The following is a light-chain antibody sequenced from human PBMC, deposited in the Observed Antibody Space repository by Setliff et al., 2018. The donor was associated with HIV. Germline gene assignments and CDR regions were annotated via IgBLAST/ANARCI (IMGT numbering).Light chain of an antibody. CDR3: CSYAGTITFYV. Sequence: QSALTQPVSVSGSPGQSITISCTGTSSDVGGYNLVSWYQHHPGKAPKLMISEVSKRPSGVSNRFSGSRSGNTASLTISGLQAEDEADYYCCSYAGTITFYVFGTGTKVTVL. CDR2: EVS. V-gene: IGLV2-23*02. J-gene: IGLJ1*01. CDR1: SSDVGGYNL.